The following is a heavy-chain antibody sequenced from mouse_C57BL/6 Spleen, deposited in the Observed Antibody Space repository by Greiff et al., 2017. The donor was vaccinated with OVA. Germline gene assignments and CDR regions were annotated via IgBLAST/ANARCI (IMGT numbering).Heavy chain of an antibody. CDR1: GYTFTSYC. CDR2: IDPSDSET. V-gene: IGHV1-52*01. CDR3: AREGNIDGNSYVDY. J-gene: IGHJ4*01. D-gene: IGHD1-1*01. Sequence: VQLQQSGAELVRPGSSVKLSCKASGYTFTSYCMNWVKQRPRQGLEWIGNIDPSDSETHYNQKFKDKATLTVDKSSSTAYMELSSLTSEDSADDECAREGNIDGNSYVDYWGQGTTVTVSS.